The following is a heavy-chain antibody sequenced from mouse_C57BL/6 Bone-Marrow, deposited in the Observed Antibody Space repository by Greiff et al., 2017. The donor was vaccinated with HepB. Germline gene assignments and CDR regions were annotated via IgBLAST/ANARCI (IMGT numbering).Heavy chain of an antibody. Sequence: EVMLVESGGGLVKPGGSLKLSCAASGFTFSSYTMSWVRQTPEKRLEWVATISGGGGNTYYPDSVKGRFTISRDKAKNTLYLQMSSLRSEDTALYYCARDGYYPYYFDYWGQGTTLTVSS. CDR2: ISGGGGNT. D-gene: IGHD2-3*01. CDR3: ARDGYYPYYFDY. CDR1: GFTFSSYT. J-gene: IGHJ2*01. V-gene: IGHV5-9*01.